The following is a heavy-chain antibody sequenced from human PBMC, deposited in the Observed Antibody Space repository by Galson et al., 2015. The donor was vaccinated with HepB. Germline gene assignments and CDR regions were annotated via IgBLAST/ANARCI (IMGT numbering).Heavy chain of an antibody. D-gene: IGHD6-13*01. CDR3: ARDGSSWLWGNSRWNNWFDP. J-gene: IGHJ5*02. Sequence: SLRLSCAASGFTSSSYNMNWVRQAPGKGLEWVSSISSSRSYIDYADPVKGRFTISRDNAKNSLYLQMNSLRAEDTAVYYCARDGSSWLWGNSRWNNWFDPWGQGTLVTVSS. CDR2: ISSSRSYI. CDR1: GFTSSSYN. V-gene: IGHV3-21*01.